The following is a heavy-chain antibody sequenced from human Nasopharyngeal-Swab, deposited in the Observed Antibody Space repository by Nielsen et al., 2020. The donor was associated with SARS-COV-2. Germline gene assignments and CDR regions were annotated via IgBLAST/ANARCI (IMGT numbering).Heavy chain of an antibody. Sequence: ASVKVFCKVSGYTITELSMHWVRQAPGKGLEWMGGFDPEDGETIYAQKFQGRVTMTEDTSTDKAYMELSSLRSEDTAVYYCARDLYRQQWPLYNYYGMDVWSQGTTVTVSS. CDR1: GYTITELS. V-gene: IGHV1-24*01. J-gene: IGHJ6*02. CDR3: ARDLYRQQWPLYNYYGMDV. D-gene: IGHD6-19*01. CDR2: FDPEDGET.